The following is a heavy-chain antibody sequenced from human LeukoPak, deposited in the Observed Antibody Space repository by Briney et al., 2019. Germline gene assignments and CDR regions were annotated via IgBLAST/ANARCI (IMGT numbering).Heavy chain of an antibody. CDR3: AKANGDYFDY. CDR2: ISGSGGST. V-gene: IGHV3-23*01. CDR1: GFTFSGYA. J-gene: IGHJ4*02. D-gene: IGHD4-17*01. Sequence: PGGSLRLSCAASGFTFSGYAMSWVRQAPGKGLEWVSAISGSGGSTYYADSVKGRFTISKDNSKNTLYLQMNSLRAEDTAVYYCAKANGDYFDYWGQGTLVTVSS.